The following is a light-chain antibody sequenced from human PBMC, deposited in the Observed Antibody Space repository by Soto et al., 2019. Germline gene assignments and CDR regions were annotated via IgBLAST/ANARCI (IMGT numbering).Light chain of an antibody. Sequence: QSALTQPASVSVSPGQSITISCTGTSSDVGSYNLVSWYQQHPGKAPKLMIYEGSKRPSGVSNRFSGSKSGNTASLTISGLQAEDEADYYCCSYAGSRVFGGGTKLTVL. CDR2: EGS. CDR1: SSDVGSYNL. CDR3: CSYAGSRV. V-gene: IGLV2-23*01. J-gene: IGLJ3*02.